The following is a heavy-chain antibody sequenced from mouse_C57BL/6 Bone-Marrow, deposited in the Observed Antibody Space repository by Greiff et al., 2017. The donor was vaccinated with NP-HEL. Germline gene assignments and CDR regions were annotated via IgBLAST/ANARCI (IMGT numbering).Heavy chain of an antibody. J-gene: IGHJ3*01. CDR1: GYTFTSYG. CDR2: IYPRSGNT. D-gene: IGHD1-1*01. CDR3: APNYYGSSYPFAY. Sequence: QVQLKQSGAELARPGASVKLSCKASGYTFTSYGISWVKQRTGQGLEWIGEIYPRSGNTYYNEKFKGKATLTADKSSSTAYMELRSLTSEDSAVYFCAPNYYGSSYPFAYWGQGTLVTVSA. V-gene: IGHV1-81*01.